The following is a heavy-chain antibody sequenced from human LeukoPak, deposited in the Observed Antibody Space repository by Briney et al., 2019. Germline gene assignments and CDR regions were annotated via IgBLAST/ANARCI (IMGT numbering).Heavy chain of an antibody. Sequence: ASVKVSCKASGYTFTGHYIHWVRQAPGQGLEWMGWISAYNGNTDYAQKLQGRVTMTTETSTSTAYMELRSLTSDDTAVYYCACTVGADIPDAYDIWGQGTMVTVSS. CDR3: ACTVGADIPDAYDI. D-gene: IGHD1-26*01. CDR2: ISAYNGNT. CDR1: GYTFTGHY. V-gene: IGHV1-18*04. J-gene: IGHJ3*02.